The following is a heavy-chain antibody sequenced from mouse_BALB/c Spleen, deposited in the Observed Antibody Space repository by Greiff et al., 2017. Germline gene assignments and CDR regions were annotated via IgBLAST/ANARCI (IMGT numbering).Heavy chain of an antibody. V-gene: IGHV5-17*02. CDR2: ISSGSSTI. J-gene: IGHJ3*01. CDR1: GFTFSSFG. CDR3: AREGNSLLRLRSFAY. D-gene: IGHD1-2*01. Sequence: EVNVVESGGGLVQPGGSRKLSCAASGFTFSSFGMHWVRQAPEKGLEWVAYISSGSSTIYYADTVKGRFTISRDNPKNTLFLQMTSLRSEDTAMYYCAREGNSLLRLRSFAYWGQGTLVTVSA.